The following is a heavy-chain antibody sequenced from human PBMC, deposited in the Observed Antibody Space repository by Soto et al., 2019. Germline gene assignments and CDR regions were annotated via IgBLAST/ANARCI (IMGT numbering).Heavy chain of an antibody. V-gene: IGHV1-18*01. Sequence: QVHLVQSGAEVKKPGASVKVSCKASGYTFTSYCITWVRQAPGQGLEWMGWISAHNGNTDYAQNLQGRVIVTRDPSTSTASMELRSLVSDDTAVYYCARGRYGDYWGQGAMVTVSS. CDR1: GYTFTSYC. CDR3: ARGRYGDY. D-gene: IGHD1-1*01. CDR2: ISAHNGNT. J-gene: IGHJ4*02.